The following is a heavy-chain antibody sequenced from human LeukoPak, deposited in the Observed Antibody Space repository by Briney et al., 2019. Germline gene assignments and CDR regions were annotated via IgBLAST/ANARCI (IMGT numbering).Heavy chain of an antibody. CDR2: IYYSGST. CDR1: GGSISSYY. V-gene: IGHV4-59*01. CDR3: ARSGVVVAATPSYYYGMDV. Sequence: SETLSLTCTVSGGSISSYYWSWIRQPPGKGLEWIGYIYYSGSTNYNPSLRSRVTISVDTSKNQFSLKLSSETAADTAVYYCARSGVVVAATPSYYYGMDVWGQGTTVTVSS. J-gene: IGHJ6*02. D-gene: IGHD2-15*01.